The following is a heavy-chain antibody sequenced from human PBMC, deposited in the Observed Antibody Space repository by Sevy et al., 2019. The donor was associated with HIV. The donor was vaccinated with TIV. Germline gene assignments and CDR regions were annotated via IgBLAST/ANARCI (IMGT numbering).Heavy chain of an antibody. D-gene: IGHD6-19*01. CDR1: GFTFSSYA. CDR2: ISGSGGST. J-gene: IGHJ4*02. V-gene: IGHV3-23*01. Sequence: GGSLRLSCAASGFTFSSYAMSWVRQAPGKGLEWVSAISGSGGSTYYADSVKGRFTISRDNSKNTLYLQMNSLRAEDTAVYYCATHSRIPCIAVSGTFDYWGQGTLVTASS. CDR3: ATHSRIPCIAVSGTFDY.